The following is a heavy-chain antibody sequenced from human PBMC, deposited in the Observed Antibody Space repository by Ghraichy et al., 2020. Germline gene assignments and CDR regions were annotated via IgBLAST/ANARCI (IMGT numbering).Heavy chain of an antibody. CDR3: ARGRRIDYYDSSGYYKFVY. Sequence: SETLSLTCAVYGGSFSGYYWSWIRQPPGKGLEWIGEINHSGSTNYNPSLKSRVTISVDTSKNQFSLKLSSVTAADTAVYYCARGRRIDYYDSSGYYKFVYWGQGTLVTVSS. CDR2: INHSGST. V-gene: IGHV4-34*01. D-gene: IGHD3-22*01. CDR1: GGSFSGYY. J-gene: IGHJ4*02.